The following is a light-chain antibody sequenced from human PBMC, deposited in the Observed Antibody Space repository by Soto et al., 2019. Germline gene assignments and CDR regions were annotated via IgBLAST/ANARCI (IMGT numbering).Light chain of an antibody. J-gene: IGLJ1*01. CDR2: EVR. CDR1: SSDVGGYDF. Sequence: QSFLTQPASVSGSLGQSITIACTGTSSDVGGYDFVSWYQHHPGKAPKLIIYEVRTRPSGVSDRFSGSKSGNTASLTISGLQAEDEADYYCSSYTSDWGVFGTGTKVTVL. CDR3: SSYTSDWGV. V-gene: IGLV2-14*01.